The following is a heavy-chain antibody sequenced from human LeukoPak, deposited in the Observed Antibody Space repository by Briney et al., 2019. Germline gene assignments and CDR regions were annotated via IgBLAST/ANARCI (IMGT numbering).Heavy chain of an antibody. CDR1: GFTFSNAL. CDR2: ISSSSSYI. Sequence: PGGSLRLSCATSGFTFSNALMNWVRQAPGKGLELVSSISSSSSYIYYADSVKGRFTISRDNAKNSLYLQMNSLRAEDTAVYYCARRGSFSSRYAFYWGQGTLVAVSS. V-gene: IGHV3-21*01. D-gene: IGHD3-16*01. CDR3: ARRGSFSSRYAFY. J-gene: IGHJ4*02.